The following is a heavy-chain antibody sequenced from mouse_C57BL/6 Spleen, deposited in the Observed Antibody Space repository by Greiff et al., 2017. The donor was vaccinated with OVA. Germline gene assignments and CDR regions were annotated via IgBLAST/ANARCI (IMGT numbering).Heavy chain of an antibody. D-gene: IGHD1-1*01. J-gene: IGHJ4*01. CDR3: ASRGGSSQYYYAMDY. CDR2: IDPSDSYT. CDR1: GYTFTSYW. V-gene: IGHV1-50*01. Sequence: QVQLQQPGAELVKPGASVKLSCKASGYTFTSYWMQWVKQRPGQGLEWIGEIDPSDSYTNYNQKFQGKATLTVDTSSSTAYMQLSSLTSEDSAVYYCASRGGSSQYYYAMDYWGQGTSVTVSS.